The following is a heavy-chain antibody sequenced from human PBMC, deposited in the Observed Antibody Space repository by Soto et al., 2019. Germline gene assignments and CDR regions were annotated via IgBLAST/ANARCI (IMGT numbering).Heavy chain of an antibody. J-gene: IGHJ4*01. V-gene: IGHV3-23*01. CDR1: GFTFSSYA. CDR3: AKDSHWAIISPTPDF. Sequence: GGSLRLSCAASGFTFSSYAMSWVRQAPGKGLEWVSAISNSGGSTYYADSVKGRFTISRDTSKNMLYLQMNSLRAEDTAIYYCAKDSHWAIISPTPDFWGHGTLVTVSS. CDR2: ISNSGGST. D-gene: IGHD2-2*01.